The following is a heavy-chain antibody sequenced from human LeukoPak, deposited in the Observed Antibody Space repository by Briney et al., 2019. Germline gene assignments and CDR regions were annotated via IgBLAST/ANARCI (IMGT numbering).Heavy chain of an antibody. V-gene: IGHV3-23*01. CDR1: GFTFSSYA. J-gene: IGHJ6*03. CDR3: AKDQTRQKWLRLSSYYYMDV. D-gene: IGHD5-12*01. Sequence: GGSLRLSCAASGFTFSSYAMSWVRQAPGKGLEWVSAISGSGGSTYYADSVKGRFTISRDNSKNTLYLQMNSLRAEDTAVYYCAKDQTRQKWLRLSSYYYMDVWGKGTTATVSS. CDR2: ISGSGGST.